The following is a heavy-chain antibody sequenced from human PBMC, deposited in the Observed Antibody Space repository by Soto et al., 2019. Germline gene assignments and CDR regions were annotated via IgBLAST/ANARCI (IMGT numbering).Heavy chain of an antibody. D-gene: IGHD6-13*01. CDR3: ASNLGASSSWYKDAFDI. V-gene: IGHV4-4*07. CDR1: GGSISSYY. Sequence: SETLSLTCTVSGGSISSYYWSWLRQPAAKGLEWIGRIYTSGSTNYTPCLKSRVTMSVDTSKNQFPLKLSSVTAADTAVYYCASNLGASSSWYKDAFDIWGQGTMVTVSS. CDR2: IYTSGST. J-gene: IGHJ3*02.